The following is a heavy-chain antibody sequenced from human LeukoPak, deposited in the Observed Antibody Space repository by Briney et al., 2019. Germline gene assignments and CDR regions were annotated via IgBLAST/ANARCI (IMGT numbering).Heavy chain of an antibody. V-gene: IGHV1-8*01. CDR1: GDTFNSYD. D-gene: IGHD2-15*01. J-gene: IGHJ1*01. Sequence: ASVKVSCKASGDTFNSYDINWVRQATGQGLEWMGWMNPNSGNTGYAQKFQGRVTMTRDTSISTAYLELTTLRSDDTAVYYCARGPAPYCRGESCYSFLYCQHWGQGTLVTVSS. CDR2: MNPNSGNT. CDR3: ARGPAPYCRGESCYSFLYCQH.